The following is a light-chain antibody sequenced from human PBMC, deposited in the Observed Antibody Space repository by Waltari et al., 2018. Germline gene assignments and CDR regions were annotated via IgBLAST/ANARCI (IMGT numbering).Light chain of an antibody. V-gene: IGKV4-1*01. Sequence: DIVMTQSPDSLAVSLGERAAIHCNSSQSVLFSSNNRNYLAWYPQKPGQSPKLVLYWASTRESGVPDRFSGSGSATDFTLTISSLQAEDVAVYYCQQYYSSPFTFGPGTKLEIK. J-gene: IGKJ3*01. CDR2: WAS. CDR3: QQYYSSPFT. CDR1: QSVLFSSNNRNY.